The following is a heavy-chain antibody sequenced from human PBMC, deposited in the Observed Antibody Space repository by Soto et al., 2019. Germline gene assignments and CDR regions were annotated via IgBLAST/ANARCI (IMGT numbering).Heavy chain of an antibody. CDR1: GFAFGSHG. V-gene: IGHV3-30*03. CDR3: ARERADIVVAPVATSGMDV. CDR2: ISHDGQNQ. D-gene: IGHD2-2*01. Sequence: QVQLVESGGSVVPPGRSLKLSCIASGFAFGSHGMHWVRQVSGKGLEWVAVISHDGQNQYYRESVKGRFTISRDNSKNSLFLEVHSLRVEDTAVYYCARERADIVVAPVATSGMDVWGQGTAVTVSS. J-gene: IGHJ6*02.